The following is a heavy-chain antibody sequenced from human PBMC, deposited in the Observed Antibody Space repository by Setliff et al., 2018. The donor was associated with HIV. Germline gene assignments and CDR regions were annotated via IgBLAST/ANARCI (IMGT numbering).Heavy chain of an antibody. D-gene: IGHD6-19*01. CDR2: IYHSGST. CDR1: GFSISSGYY. J-gene: IGHJ4*02. V-gene: IGHV4-38-2*01. Sequence: SETLSLTCAVSGFSISSGYYWGWIRQPPGKGLEWIGTIYHSGSTYYSPSLMNRVTISVDTSKNQISLKLNSVTAADTAVYYCARGPPGSSIGWYVGYWGQGTPVTVSS. CDR3: ARGPPGSSIGWYVGY.